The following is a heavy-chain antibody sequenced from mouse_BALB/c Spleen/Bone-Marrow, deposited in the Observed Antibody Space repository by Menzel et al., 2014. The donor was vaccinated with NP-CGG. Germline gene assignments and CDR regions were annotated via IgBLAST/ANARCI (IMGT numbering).Heavy chain of an antibody. Sequence: QVQLKESGPGLVAPSQSLSITCTASGFSLTSYGVYWVRQPPGKGLEWLGIIWAGGSTNYNSALIARLSISKDNSKSQVYLKMNRLQTDDTAMYFCAIAYFSNYNYYFDYWGQGTTLTVSS. CDR2: IWAGGST. J-gene: IGHJ2*01. CDR1: GFSLTSYG. D-gene: IGHD2-5*01. V-gene: IGHV2-9*02. CDR3: AIAYFSNYNYYFDY.